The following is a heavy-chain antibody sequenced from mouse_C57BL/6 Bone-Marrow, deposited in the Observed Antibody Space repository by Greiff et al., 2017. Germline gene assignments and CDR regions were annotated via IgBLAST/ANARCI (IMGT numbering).Heavy chain of an antibody. CDR2: IYPGDGDT. CDR1: GYAFSSSW. V-gene: IGHV1-82*01. J-gene: IGHJ3*01. D-gene: IGHD3-2*02. CDR3: ARWGTAQATEGFAY. Sequence: QVQLKESGPELVKPGASVKISCKASGYAFSSSWMNWVKQRPGKGLEWIGRIYPGDGDTNYNGKFKGKATLTADKSSSTAYRQLSSLTSEDSAVYFCARWGTAQATEGFAYWGQGTLVTVSA.